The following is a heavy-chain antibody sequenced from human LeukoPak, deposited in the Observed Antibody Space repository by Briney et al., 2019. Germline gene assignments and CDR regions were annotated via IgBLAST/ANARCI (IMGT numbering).Heavy chain of an antibody. CDR2: ISGSGGST. V-gene: IGHV3-23*01. Sequence: HPGGSLRLSCAASGFTFSSYAMSWVRQAPGKGLEWVSAISGSGGSTYYAGSVKGRFTISRDNSKNTLYLQMNSLRAEDTAVYYCAKDIHYYDSSGYYYVPYYFDYWGQGTLVTVSS. J-gene: IGHJ4*02. CDR3: AKDIHYYDSSGYYYVPYYFDY. CDR1: GFTFSSYA. D-gene: IGHD3-22*01.